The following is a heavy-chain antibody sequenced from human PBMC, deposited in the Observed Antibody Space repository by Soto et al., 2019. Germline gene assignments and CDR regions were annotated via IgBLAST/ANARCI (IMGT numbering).Heavy chain of an antibody. D-gene: IGHD3-3*01. CDR2: IYYSGST. V-gene: IGHV4-39*01. J-gene: IGHJ5*02. Sequence: SETLSLTCTVSGGSISSSSYYWGWIRQPPGKGLEWIGSIYYSGSTYYNPSLKSRVTISVDTSKNQFSLKLSSVTAADTAVYYCARLDTGRITIFGVATPQGPNWFDPRGQGTLVTVSS. CDR1: GGSISSSSYY. CDR3: ARLDTGRITIFGVATPQGPNWFDP.